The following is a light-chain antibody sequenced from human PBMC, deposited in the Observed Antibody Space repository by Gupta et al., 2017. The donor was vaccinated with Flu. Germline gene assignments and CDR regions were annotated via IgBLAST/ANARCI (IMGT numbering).Light chain of an antibody. CDR2: WAS. Sequence: DIVMTQSPDSLAVSLRERANINCKSSQSVLYSSNNKIYLAWYQQKPGQPPKLLIYWASTRESGVPDRFSGSGSGTDFTLTISSLQAEDVAVYYCQKYDSTVLTFGGGTKVEIK. V-gene: IGKV4-1*01. CDR3: QKYDSTVLT. CDR1: QSVLYSSNNKIY. J-gene: IGKJ4*01.